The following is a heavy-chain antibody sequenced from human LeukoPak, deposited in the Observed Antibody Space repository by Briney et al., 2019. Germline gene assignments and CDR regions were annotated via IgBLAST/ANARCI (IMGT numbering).Heavy chain of an antibody. D-gene: IGHD2-2*01. CDR1: GINFRASG. J-gene: IGHJ4*02. Sequence: GGSLRLSCAASGINFRASGMHWVGHAPGTGLELVSTIQTDGSDKRYAASVAGRFTISRDDSKNTVYLHMNSLRPDDSALYYCAREGGTVVVGRFDYWGQGTLVTVSS. CDR3: AREGGTVVVGRFDY. CDR2: IQTDGSDK. V-gene: IGHV3-30*02.